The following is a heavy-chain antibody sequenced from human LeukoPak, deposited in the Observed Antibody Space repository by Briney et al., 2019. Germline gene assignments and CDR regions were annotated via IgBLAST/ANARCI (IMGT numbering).Heavy chain of an antibody. J-gene: IGHJ6*04. CDR3: ASFFPSV. CDR2: INHSGST. Sequence: SETLSLTCAVYGGSFSGYYWSWIRQPPGKGLEWIGEINHSGSTNYNPSLKSRVTISVDTSKNQFSLKLSSVTAADTAVYYCASFFPSVWGKGTTVTVSS. V-gene: IGHV4-34*01. D-gene: IGHD3-3*01. CDR1: GGSFSGYY.